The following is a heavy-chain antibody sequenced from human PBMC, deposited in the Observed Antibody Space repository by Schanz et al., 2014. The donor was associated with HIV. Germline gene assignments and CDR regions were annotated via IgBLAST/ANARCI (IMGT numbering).Heavy chain of an antibody. V-gene: IGHV3-33*06. J-gene: IGHJ1*01. D-gene: IGHD6-19*01. CDR2: IWYDGSYT. Sequence: VQLLESGGGLVQPGRSLRLSCAASGFTFSSYGMHWVRQAPGKGLEWVAVIWYDGSYTSYADSVTGRFTVSRDNSKNTLYLQMHSLRAEDTAVYYCAKDPYQGSSGWLDWGQGTLVTVSS. CDR3: AKDPYQGSSGWLD. CDR1: GFTFSSYG.